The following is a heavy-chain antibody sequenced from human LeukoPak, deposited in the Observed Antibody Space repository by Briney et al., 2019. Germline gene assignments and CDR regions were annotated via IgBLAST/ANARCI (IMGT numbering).Heavy chain of an antibody. CDR3: ARDRHSNWFDP. J-gene: IGHJ5*02. CDR1: GGTFSSYA. V-gene: IGHV1-69*05. CDR2: IIPIFGTA. Sequence: VASVKVSCKASGGTFSSYAISWVRQAPGQGLEWMGGIIPIFGTANYAQKFQGRVTMTTDTSTSTAYMELRSLRSDDTAVYYCARDRHSNWFDPWGQGTLVTVSS. D-gene: IGHD6-6*01.